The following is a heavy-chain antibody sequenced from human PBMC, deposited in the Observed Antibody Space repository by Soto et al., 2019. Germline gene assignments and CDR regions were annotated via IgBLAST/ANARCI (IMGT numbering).Heavy chain of an antibody. D-gene: IGHD1-20*01. J-gene: IGHJ4*02. V-gene: IGHV3-23*01. CDR1: GFTFSSYA. CDR2: ISGSGGST. Sequence: PGGSLRLSCAASGFTFSSYAMSWVRQAPGKGLEWVSAISGSGGSTYYADSVKGRFTISRDNSKNTLYLRMNSLRAEDTAVYYCAKDLSFEGITGTDYWGQGTLVTVS. CDR3: AKDLSFEGITGTDY.